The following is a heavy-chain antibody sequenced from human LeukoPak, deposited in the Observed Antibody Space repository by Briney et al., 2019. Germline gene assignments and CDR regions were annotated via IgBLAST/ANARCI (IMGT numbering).Heavy chain of an antibody. CDR1: GFTFNYAW. J-gene: IGHJ6*02. CDR3: TTDEDWNYARKDV. V-gene: IGHV3-15*04. CDR2: TVSEIDGGTT. D-gene: IGHD1-7*01. Sequence: GGSLRLSCAASGFTFNYAWMSWVRQVPGKGLEWVGQTVSEIDGGTTDYAAPVNGRFTISRDDSKSTLYLQMNSLKIEDTAVYYCTTDEDWNYARKDVWGQGATVIVSS.